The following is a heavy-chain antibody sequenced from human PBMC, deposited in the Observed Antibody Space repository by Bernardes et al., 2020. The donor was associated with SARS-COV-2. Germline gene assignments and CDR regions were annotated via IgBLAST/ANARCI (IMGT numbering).Heavy chain of an antibody. V-gene: IGHV4-39*01. CDR3: TRGVEISGEVVLYYHGLDV. D-gene: IGHD3-3*01. J-gene: IGHJ6*02. CDR1: GDSVSSASYY. Sequence: SETLSLTCAVSGDSVSSASYYWGWIRQPPGKGLEWIGNIFYDGSTYYSPSLQSRVTISVEMSKNQFSLKLSSVTAADTAVYYCTRGVEISGEVVLYYHGLDVWGQGTTVTVSS. CDR2: IFYDGST.